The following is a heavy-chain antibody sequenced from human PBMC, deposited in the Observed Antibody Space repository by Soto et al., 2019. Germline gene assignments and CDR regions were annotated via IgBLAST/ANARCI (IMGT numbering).Heavy chain of an antibody. CDR1: GGAISTYY. V-gene: IGHV4-59*08. Sequence: PSGTLSLTCTVSGGAISTYYWSWIRQPPGKGLEWIGYIYYTGTTHYSPSLKSRVTISVDTSKNQFSLNLGSVTAADTAVYYCARHVQQPSGLRWFEPWGQGTLVTVSS. CDR3: ARHVQQPSGLRWFEP. J-gene: IGHJ5*02. D-gene: IGHD1-1*01. CDR2: IYYTGTT.